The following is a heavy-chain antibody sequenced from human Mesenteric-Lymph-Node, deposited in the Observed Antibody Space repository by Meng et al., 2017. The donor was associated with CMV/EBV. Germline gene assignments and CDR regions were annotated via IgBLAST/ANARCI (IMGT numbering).Heavy chain of an antibody. V-gene: IGHV1-69*10. Sequence: VSGTVCRASFNTSETTWGRQAPGQGLGWMGGITPTLGVNNYAKKFQARAPIAGNNPTNTAYREWRSLRSEDTAIYYCTKAPHLPYWGQGTLVTVSS. J-gene: IGHJ4*02. CDR2: ITPTLGVN. CDR1: RASFNTSE. CDR3: TKAPHLPY.